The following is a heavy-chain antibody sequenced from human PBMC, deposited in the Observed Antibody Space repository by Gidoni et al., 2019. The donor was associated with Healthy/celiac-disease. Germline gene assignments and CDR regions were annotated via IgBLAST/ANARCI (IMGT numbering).Heavy chain of an antibody. Sequence: EVQLVESGGGLVQPGGSLRLSCAAYGFTFSSYWMHWVRQAPGKGLVWVSRINSDGSSTSYADSVKGRFTISRDNAKNTLYLQMNSLRAEDTAVYYCARYSGSYYGSVDYWGQGTLVTVSS. CDR3: ARYSGSYYGSVDY. V-gene: IGHV3-74*01. CDR2: INSDGSST. J-gene: IGHJ4*02. D-gene: IGHD1-26*01. CDR1: GFTFSSYW.